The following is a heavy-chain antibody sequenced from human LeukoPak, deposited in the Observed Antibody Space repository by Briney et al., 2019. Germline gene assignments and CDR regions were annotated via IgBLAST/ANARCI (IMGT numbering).Heavy chain of an antibody. CDR1: GYTFTGYY. CDR3: AREKSSGYCSGGSCYHFDY. V-gene: IGHV1-2*02. J-gene: IGHJ4*02. CDR2: INPNTGGT. D-gene: IGHD2-15*01. Sequence: GASVKVSCKASGYTFTGYYMHWVRQAPGQGLEWMGWINPNTGGTNYAQKFQGRVTMTRDTSINKASMELSRLRSDDTAVYYCAREKSSGYCSGGSCYHFDYWGQGTLVTVSS.